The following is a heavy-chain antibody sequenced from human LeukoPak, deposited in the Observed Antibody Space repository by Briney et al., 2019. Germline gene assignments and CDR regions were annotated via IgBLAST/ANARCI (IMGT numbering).Heavy chain of an antibody. Sequence: SQTLSLTCTVSGGSISSGGYYWSWIRQHPGKGLEWIGYIYYSGSTYYNPSLKSRVTISVDTSKNQFSLKLSSVTAADTAVYYCARGGGGSSWGDEGAQFDYWGQGTLVTVSS. CDR2: IYYSGST. J-gene: IGHJ4*02. D-gene: IGHD6-13*01. CDR1: GGSISSGGYY. V-gene: IGHV4-31*03. CDR3: ARGGGGSSWGDEGAQFDY.